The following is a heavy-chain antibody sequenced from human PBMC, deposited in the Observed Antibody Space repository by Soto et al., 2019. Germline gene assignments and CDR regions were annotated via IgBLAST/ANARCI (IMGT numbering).Heavy chain of an antibody. CDR3: ARGWGGWYLYYYGMDV. Sequence: PSETLSLTCAVYGGSFSGYYWSWIRQPPGKGLEWIGEINHSGSTNYNPSLKSRVTISVDTSKNQFSLKLSSVTAADTAVYYCARGWGGWYLYYYGMDVWGQGTTVTVSS. V-gene: IGHV4-34*01. D-gene: IGHD6-19*01. J-gene: IGHJ6*02. CDR2: INHSGST. CDR1: GGSFSGYY.